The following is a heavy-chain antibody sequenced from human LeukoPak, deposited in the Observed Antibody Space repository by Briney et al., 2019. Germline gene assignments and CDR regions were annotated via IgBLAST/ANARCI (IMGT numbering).Heavy chain of an antibody. J-gene: IGHJ6*02. CDR3: ARGGGLDV. D-gene: IGHD3-16*01. CDR1: GFTFSSYW. CDR2: INQNGNVN. Sequence: GSLRLSCAASGFTFSSYWMNWARQAPGKGLEWVASINQNGNVNYYVDSVKGRFTISRDNAKNSLYLQMSNLRAEDTAVYFCARGGGLDVWGQGATVTVSS. V-gene: IGHV3-7*03.